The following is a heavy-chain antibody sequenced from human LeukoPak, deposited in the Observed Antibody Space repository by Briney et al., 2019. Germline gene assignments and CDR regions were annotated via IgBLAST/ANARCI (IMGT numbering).Heavy chain of an antibody. CDR2: ISLTGLT. CDR3: SRENGAFSPFSY. J-gene: IGHJ4*02. V-gene: IGHV4-4*02. CDR1: GGSISNTNW. D-gene: IGHD2-8*01. Sequence: SETLSLTCGVSGGSISNTNWWSWVRQPPGQGLEWIGEISLTGLTHYNPSLESRVTVSLDKSKNQLSLNLTSVTAADTAVYYCSRENGAFSPFSYWGQGTLVTVLS.